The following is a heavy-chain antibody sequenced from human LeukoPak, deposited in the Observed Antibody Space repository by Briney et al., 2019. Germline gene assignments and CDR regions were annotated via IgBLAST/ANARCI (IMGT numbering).Heavy chain of an antibody. CDR2: IYHSGST. J-gene: IGHJ5*02. D-gene: IGHD3-3*01. V-gene: IGHV4-30-2*01. CDR3: ARGDFITIFGVVIYNWFDP. CDR1: GGSISSGGYY. Sequence: SQTLSLTCTVSGGSISSGGYYWSWIRQPRGRGLEWIGYIYHSGSTYYNPSLKSRVTISVDRSKNQFSLKLSSVTAADTAVYYCARGDFITIFGVVIYNWFDPWGQGTLVTVSS.